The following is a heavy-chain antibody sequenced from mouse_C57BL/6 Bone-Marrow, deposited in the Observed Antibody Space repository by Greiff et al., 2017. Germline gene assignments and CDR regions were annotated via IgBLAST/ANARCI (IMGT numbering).Heavy chain of an antibody. D-gene: IGHD1-1*01. CDR2: IYPSDSET. V-gene: IGHV1-61*01. CDR3: ARGDYGIGFDY. J-gene: IGHJ2*01. Sequence: QVQLKQPGAELVRPGSSVKLSCKASGYTFTSYWMDWVKQRPGQGLEWIGNIYPSDSETHYNQKFKDKATLTVDKSSSTAYMQLSSLTSEDSAVYYWARGDYGIGFDYWGQGTTLTVSS. CDR1: GYTFTSYW.